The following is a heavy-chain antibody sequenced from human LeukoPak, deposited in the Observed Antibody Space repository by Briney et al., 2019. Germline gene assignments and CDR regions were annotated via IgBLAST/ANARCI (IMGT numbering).Heavy chain of an antibody. CDR1: GFTFSSYA. V-gene: IGHV3-23*01. D-gene: IGHD3-10*01. J-gene: IGHJ4*02. CDR3: ARDSGPKHYYGSGSYYFDY. CDR2: ISGSGGST. Sequence: PGGSLRLSCAASGFTFSSYAMSWVRQAPGKGLEWVSAISGSGGSTYYADSVKGRFTISRDNSKNSLYLQMNSLGAEDTAVYYCARDSGPKHYYGSGSYYFDYWGQGTLVTVSS.